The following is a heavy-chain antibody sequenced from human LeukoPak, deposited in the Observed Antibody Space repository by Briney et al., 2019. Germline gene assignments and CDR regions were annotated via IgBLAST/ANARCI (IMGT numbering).Heavy chain of an antibody. V-gene: IGHV3-33*01. Sequence: PGGSLRLSCAASGFTFSNYGMHWVRQAPGKGLEWVAFVWYDGTYKYYADSLKGRFTISRDNSKNTLYLQVNSLRAEDTSVHYCARDQGFGGYYYGAYGMDVWGRGTTVTVSS. CDR2: VWYDGTYK. CDR1: GFTFSNYG. CDR3: ARDQGFGGYYYGAYGMDV. J-gene: IGHJ6*02. D-gene: IGHD5-18*01.